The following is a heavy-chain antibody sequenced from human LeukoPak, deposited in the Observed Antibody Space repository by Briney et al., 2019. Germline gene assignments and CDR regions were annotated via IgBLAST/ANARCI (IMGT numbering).Heavy chain of an antibody. CDR2: FYQSGGT. CDR3: AKSFSSSWYGGRLFDS. CDR1: GVSIRSFY. J-gene: IGHJ4*02. Sequence: NASETLSLTCIVSGVSIRSFYWSWIRQPPGKGLEWLGYFYQSGGTNYNPSLKSRVTMSVDTFKNQVSLKMTSVTAADTAVYYCAKSFSSSWYGGRLFDSWGQGTLVIVSS. V-gene: IGHV4-59*01. D-gene: IGHD6-13*01.